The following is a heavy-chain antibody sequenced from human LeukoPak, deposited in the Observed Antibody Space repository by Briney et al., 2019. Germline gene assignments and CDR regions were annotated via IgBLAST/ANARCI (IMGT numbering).Heavy chain of an antibody. V-gene: IGHV3-30*02. CDR3: AKNNQLLYFLFAD. CDR1: GFTFSSYG. J-gene: IGHJ4*02. D-gene: IGHD2-2*02. CDR2: IRYDGSNK. Sequence: GGSLRLSCAASGFTFSSYGMHWVRQAPGKGLEWVAFIRYDGSNKYYADSVKGRFTISRDNSKNTLYLRMNSLRVEEKAVEYCAKNNQLLYFLFADCSQPSLVTVSS.